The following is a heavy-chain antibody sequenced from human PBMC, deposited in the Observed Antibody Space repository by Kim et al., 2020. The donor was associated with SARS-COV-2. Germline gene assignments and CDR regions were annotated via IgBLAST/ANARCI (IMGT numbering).Heavy chain of an antibody. CDR1: GYTFTSYY. V-gene: IGHV1-46*01. D-gene: IGHD3-10*01. CDR2: INPSGGST. CDR3: ARDRITMVRGVTGFDP. J-gene: IGHJ5*02. Sequence: ASVKVSCKASGYTFTSYYMHWVRQAPGQGLEWMGIINPSGGSTSYAQKFQGRVTMTRDTSTSTVYMELSSLRSEDTAVYYCARDRITMVRGVTGFDPWGQGTLVTVSS.